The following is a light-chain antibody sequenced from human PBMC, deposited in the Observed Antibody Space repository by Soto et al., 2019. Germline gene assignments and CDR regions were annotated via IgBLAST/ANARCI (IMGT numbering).Light chain of an antibody. CDR1: QGIYSS. V-gene: IGKV1-9*01. J-gene: IGKJ5*01. CDR3: QQLHTYPLT. CDR2: AAS. Sequence: IQLTQSPSSLSASVGDRVSISCRASQGIYSSLAWYQQKSGRAPKLLIYAASTLQSGVPSRFSGSGSGTDFTLTISSLQAEDFATYYCQQLHTYPLTFGQGTRLEIK.